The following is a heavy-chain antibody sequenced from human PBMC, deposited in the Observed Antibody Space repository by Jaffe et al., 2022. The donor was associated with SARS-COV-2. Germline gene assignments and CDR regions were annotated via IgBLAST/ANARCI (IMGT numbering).Heavy chain of an antibody. CDR2: ISYDGSNK. D-gene: IGHD6-19*01. CDR3: ARIAVAGKEGDYFDY. CDR1: GFTFSSYA. J-gene: IGHJ4*02. V-gene: IGHV3-30-3*01. Sequence: QVQLVESGGGVVQPGRSLRLSCAASGFTFSSYAMHWVRQAPGKGLEWVAVISYDGSNKYYADSVKGRFTISRDNSKNTLYLQMNSLRAEDTAVYYCARIAVAGKEGDYFDYWGQGTLVTVSS.